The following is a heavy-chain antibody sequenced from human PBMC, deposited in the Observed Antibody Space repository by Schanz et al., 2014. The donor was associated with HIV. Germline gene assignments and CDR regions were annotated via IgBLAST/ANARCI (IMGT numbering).Heavy chain of an antibody. CDR3: ARGQGWGATAFKFDY. J-gene: IGHJ4*02. CDR1: GYTFTSHG. V-gene: IGHV1-18*01. Sequence: QAQLVQSGAELKKPGASVKVSYKASGYTFTSHGITWLRQAPGQGLQWMGWISAYTGNADYAQKFQGRVTMTTDTPTSTAYMELRSLTSDDTAVYYCARGQGWGATAFKFDYWGQGTLVTVST. CDR2: ISAYTGNA. D-gene: IGHD1-26*01.